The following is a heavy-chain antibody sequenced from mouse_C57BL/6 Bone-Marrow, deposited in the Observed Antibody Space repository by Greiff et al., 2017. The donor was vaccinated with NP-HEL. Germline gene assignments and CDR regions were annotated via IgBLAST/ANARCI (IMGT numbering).Heavy chain of an antibody. CDR3: ARNWFDV. Sequence: EVQLQQSGAELVKPGASVKLSCTASGFNFKDYYMHWVKQRTEQGLEWIGRIDPADGDTKYAPKFQGKATITADTSSNTAYLQLSSLTSEDTAVDYCARNWFDVWGTGTTVTVSS. D-gene: IGHD4-1*01. J-gene: IGHJ1*03. V-gene: IGHV14-2*01. CDR1: GFNFKDYY. CDR2: IDPADGDT.